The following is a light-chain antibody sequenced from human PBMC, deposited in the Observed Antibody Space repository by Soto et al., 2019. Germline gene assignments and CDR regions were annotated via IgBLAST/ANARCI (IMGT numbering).Light chain of an antibody. J-gene: IGLJ7*01. CDR2: DNT. Sequence: QSVLTQPPSVSGAPGERVTISCTGSSSDIGAGYRVRWYQQVPGTAPKLLIYDNTNQPSGVPARFSGSKSGTSASLAISGLQAEDEADYYCQSFDKYLSAVVFGGGTQLTVL. CDR3: QSFDKYLSAVV. CDR1: SSDIGAGYR. V-gene: IGLV1-40*01.